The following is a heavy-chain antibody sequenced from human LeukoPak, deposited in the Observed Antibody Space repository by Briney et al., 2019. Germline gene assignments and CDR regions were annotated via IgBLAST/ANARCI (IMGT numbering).Heavy chain of an antibody. V-gene: IGHV1-69*04. J-gene: IGHJ3*02. CDR1: GGTFSSYA. D-gene: IGHD2-15*01. CDR2: IIPILGIA. CDR3: ARRAASSDAFDI. Sequence: ASVKVSCKASGGTFSSYAISWVRPAPGQGLEWMGRIIPILGIANYAQKFQGRVTITADKSTSTAYMELSSLRSEDTAVYYCARRAASSDAFDIWGQGTMVTVSS.